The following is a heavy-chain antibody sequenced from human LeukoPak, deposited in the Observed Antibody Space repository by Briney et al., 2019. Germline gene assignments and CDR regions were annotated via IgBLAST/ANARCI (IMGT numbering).Heavy chain of an antibody. Sequence: PSETLSLTCTVSGGSISSYYWSWIRQPPGKGLEWIGYIYYSGSTNYNPSLKSRATISVDTSKNQFSLKLSSVTAADTAVYYCASGHYYGSGSYFGWFDPWGQGTLVTVSS. J-gene: IGHJ5*02. CDR2: IYYSGST. V-gene: IGHV4-59*08. D-gene: IGHD3-10*01. CDR3: ASGHYYGSGSYFGWFDP. CDR1: GGSISSYY.